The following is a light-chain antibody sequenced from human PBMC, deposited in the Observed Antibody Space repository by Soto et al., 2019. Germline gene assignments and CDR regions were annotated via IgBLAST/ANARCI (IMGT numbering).Light chain of an antibody. Sequence: EIVFTQSPATLSLSPGERATLSCRASHSVSSYLAWYQQKPGQAPRLLFYGASTGATGLPARFSGSGSGTEFTLTINSLQAEDCAVYYCQQYYNWPRTFCQGTRLEI. J-gene: IGKJ5*01. CDR1: HSVSSY. CDR2: GAS. CDR3: QQYYNWPRT. V-gene: IGKV3-15*01.